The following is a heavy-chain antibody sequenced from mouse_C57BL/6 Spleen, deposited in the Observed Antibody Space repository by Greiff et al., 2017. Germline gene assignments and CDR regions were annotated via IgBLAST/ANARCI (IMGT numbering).Heavy chain of an antibody. D-gene: IGHD1-1*01. V-gene: IGHV1-64*01. CDR3: AVTTVVADYFDD. Sequence: QVQLKQPGAELVKPGASVKLSCKASGYTFTSYWMHWVKQRPGQGLEWIGMIHPNSGSTNYNEKFKSKATLTVDKSSSTAYMQLSSLTAEDSAVYYCAVTTVVADYFDDWGQGTTLTVSS. CDR2: IHPNSGST. CDR1: GYTFTSYW. J-gene: IGHJ2*01.